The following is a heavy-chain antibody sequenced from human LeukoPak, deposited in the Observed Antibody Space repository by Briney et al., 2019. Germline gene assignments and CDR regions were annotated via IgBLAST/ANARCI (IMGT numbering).Heavy chain of an antibody. D-gene: IGHD2-2*01. CDR1: GFTFSSYG. CDR2: IWYDGSNK. J-gene: IGHJ6*02. CDR3: ARKGGESSTSHYYYYGMDV. V-gene: IGHV3-33*01. Sequence: PGRSLRLSCAASGFTFSSYGMHWVRQAPGKGLEWVAVIWYDGSNKYYADSVEGRFTISRDNSKNTLYLQMNSLRAEDTAVYYCARKGGESSTSHYYYYGMDVWGQGTTVTVSS.